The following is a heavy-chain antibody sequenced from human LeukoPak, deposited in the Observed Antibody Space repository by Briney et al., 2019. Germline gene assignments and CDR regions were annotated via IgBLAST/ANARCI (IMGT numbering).Heavy chain of an antibody. V-gene: IGHV3-23*01. D-gene: IGHD6-19*01. J-gene: IGHJ3*02. CDR3: AKDQEQWLVQAFDI. CDR1: GFTFSSYA. Sequence: PGGSLRLSCAASGFTFSSYAMSWVRQAPGKGLEWVSFIVGSGAGTYYADSVKGRFTISRDNSKNTLYLQMSSLRAEDTAVYYCAKDQEQWLVQAFDIWGQGTMVTVPS. CDR2: IVGSGAGT.